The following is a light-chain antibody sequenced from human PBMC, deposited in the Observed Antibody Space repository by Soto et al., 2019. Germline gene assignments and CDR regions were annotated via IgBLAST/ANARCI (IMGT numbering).Light chain of an antibody. CDR1: SGHSSYA. CDR2: LNSDGSH. CDR3: QTWGTGGV. V-gene: IGLV4-69*01. Sequence: QSVLTQSPSASASLGASVKLTRTLSSGHSSYAIAWHQQQPEKGPRYLMKLNSDGSHSKGDGIPDRFSGSSSGAERYLTISSLQSEDEADYYCQTWGTGGVFGGGTKLTVL. J-gene: IGLJ2*01.